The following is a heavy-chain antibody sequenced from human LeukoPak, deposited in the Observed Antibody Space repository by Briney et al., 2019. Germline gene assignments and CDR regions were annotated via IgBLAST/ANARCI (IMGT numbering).Heavy chain of an antibody. V-gene: IGHV3-30*03. CDR3: ARDRVRPHFDY. J-gene: IGHJ4*02. Sequence: GGSLRLSCAASGFTFSSYGMHWVRQAPGKGLEWVAVISYDGSNKYYADSVKGRFTISRDNSKNTLYMQMNSLRAEDTAVYYCARDRVRPHFDYWGQGTLVTVSS. D-gene: IGHD2-2*01. CDR1: GFTFSSYG. CDR2: ISYDGSNK.